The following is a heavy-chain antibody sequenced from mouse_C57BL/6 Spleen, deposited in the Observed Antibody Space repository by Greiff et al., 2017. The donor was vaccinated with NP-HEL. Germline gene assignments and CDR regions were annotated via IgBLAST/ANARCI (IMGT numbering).Heavy chain of an antibody. V-gene: IGHV5-16*01. CDR2: INYDGSST. CDR1: GFTFSDYY. J-gene: IGHJ1*03. CDR3: ARSRGSYGYFDV. Sequence: EVKLMESEGGLVQPGSSMKLSCTASGFTFSDYYMAWVRQVPEKGLEWVANINYDGSSTYYLDSLKSRFIISRDNAKNILYLQMSSLKSEDTATYYCARSRGSYGYFDVRGTGTTVTVSS. D-gene: IGHD1-1*01.